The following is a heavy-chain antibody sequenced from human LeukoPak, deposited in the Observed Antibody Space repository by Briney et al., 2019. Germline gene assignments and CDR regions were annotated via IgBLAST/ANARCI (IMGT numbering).Heavy chain of an antibody. J-gene: IGHJ4*02. CDR3: ARAYYGSGSYFY. Sequence: GASVKVSCKASGYTFTSYAMHWVRQAPGQRLEWMGWINACNGNTKYSQKFQGRVTITRDTSASTAYMELSSLRSEDTAVYYWARAYYGSGSYFYWGQGTLVTVSS. CDR2: INACNGNT. D-gene: IGHD3-10*01. CDR1: GYTFTSYA. V-gene: IGHV1-3*01.